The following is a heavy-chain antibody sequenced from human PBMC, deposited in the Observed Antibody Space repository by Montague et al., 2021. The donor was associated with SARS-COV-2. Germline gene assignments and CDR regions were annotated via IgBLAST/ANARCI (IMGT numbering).Heavy chain of an antibody. V-gene: IGHV4-39*01. Sequence: SETLSLTCTVSGGSISSSSYYWGWIRQPPGKGLEWIGSIYYSGSTYYNPSLKSRVTISVDTSKNQFSLELSSVTAADTAVYYCASEGVEYSSSWYARYYYYGMDVWGQGTTVTGSS. D-gene: IGHD6-13*01. CDR2: IYYSGST. J-gene: IGHJ6*02. CDR3: ASEGVEYSSSWYARYYYYGMDV. CDR1: GGSISSSSYY.